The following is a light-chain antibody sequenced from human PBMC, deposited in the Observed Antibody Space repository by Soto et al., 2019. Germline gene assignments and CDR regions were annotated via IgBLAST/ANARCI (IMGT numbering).Light chain of an antibody. Sequence: QPVLPQPASVSGSPGQSITISCTGTSSDIGGYNYVSWYQQHPGKAPKLMIYDVSDRPSGVSNRFSGSKSGNTASLTISGLQAEDEADYYCASYASSNTVLFGGGTKLTVL. CDR1: SSDIGGYNY. CDR2: DVS. V-gene: IGLV2-14*03. J-gene: IGLJ2*01. CDR3: ASYASSNTVL.